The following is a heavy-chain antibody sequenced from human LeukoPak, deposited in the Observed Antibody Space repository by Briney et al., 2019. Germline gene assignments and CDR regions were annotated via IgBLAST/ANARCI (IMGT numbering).Heavy chain of an antibody. CDR1: GGSISSSNW. CDR3: ARSVYDNLYSSSWYRLEGDAFDI. D-gene: IGHD6-13*01. Sequence: SETLSLTCAVSGGSISSSNWWSWVRQPPGKGLEWIGEIYHSGSTNYNPSLKSRVTISVDKSKNQFSLKLSSVTAADTAVYYCARSVYDNLYSSSWYRLEGDAFDIWGQGTMVTVSS. V-gene: IGHV4-4*02. CDR2: IYHSGST. J-gene: IGHJ3*02.